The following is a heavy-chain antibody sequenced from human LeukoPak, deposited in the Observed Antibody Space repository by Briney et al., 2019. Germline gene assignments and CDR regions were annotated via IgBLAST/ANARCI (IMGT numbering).Heavy chain of an antibody. CDR3: AREAYYYDSSGYYLGY. CDR2: INPSGGST. V-gene: IGHV1-46*01. Sequence: PGASVKVSCKTSGYTFTSYDINWVRQAPGQGLEWMGIINPSGGSTSYAQKFQGRVTMTRDTSTSTVYMELSSLRSEDTAVYYCAREAYYYDSSGYYLGYWGQGTLVTVSS. CDR1: GYTFTSYD. J-gene: IGHJ4*02. D-gene: IGHD3-22*01.